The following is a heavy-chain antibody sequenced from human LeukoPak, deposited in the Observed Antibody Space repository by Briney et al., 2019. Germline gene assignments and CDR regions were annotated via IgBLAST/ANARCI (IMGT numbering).Heavy chain of an antibody. CDR2: INHSGST. Sequence: EPSETLSLTCAVYGGSFSGYYWSWLPQPPGKGLEWIGEINHSGSTNYNPSLKSRVTISVDTSKIQFSLKLSSVTAADTAVYYCARPGYYGSGGIPGPPQNYYYYYMDVWGKGTTVTISS. D-gene: IGHD3-10*01. CDR3: ARPGYYGSGGIPGPPQNYYYYYMDV. V-gene: IGHV4-34*01. CDR1: GGSFSGYY. J-gene: IGHJ6*03.